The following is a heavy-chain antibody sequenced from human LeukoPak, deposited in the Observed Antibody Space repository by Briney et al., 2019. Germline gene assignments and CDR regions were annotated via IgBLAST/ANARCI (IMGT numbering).Heavy chain of an antibody. D-gene: IGHD3-10*01. CDR1: GGSISSYY. CDR3: ARSLYYYGSDSFDI. J-gene: IGHJ3*02. CDR2: IYTSGST. V-gene: IGHV4-4*07. Sequence: SETLSLTCTVSGGSISSYYWSWIRQPAGKGLEWIGRIYTSGSTNYNPSLKSRVTMSVDTSKNQFSLKLSSVTAADTAVYYCARSLYYYGSDSFDIWGQGTMVTVSS.